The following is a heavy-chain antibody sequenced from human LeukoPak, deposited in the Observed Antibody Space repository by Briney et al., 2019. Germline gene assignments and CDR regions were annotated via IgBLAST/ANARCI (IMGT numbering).Heavy chain of an antibody. Sequence: PGGSLRLSCAASGFTFSDFWVEWFRQAPGKGLEWVANINKDGSDKYYMDSVTGRFTISRDNSKNTLYLQMNSLRAEDTAVYYCAKGHTGGAFDIWGQGTMVTVSS. CDR1: GFTFSDFW. CDR2: INKDGSDK. J-gene: IGHJ3*02. V-gene: IGHV3-7*01. CDR3: AKGHTGGAFDI. D-gene: IGHD3-16*01.